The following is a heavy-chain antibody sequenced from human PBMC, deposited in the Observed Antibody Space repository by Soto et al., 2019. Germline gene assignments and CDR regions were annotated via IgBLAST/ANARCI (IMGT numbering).Heavy chain of an antibody. J-gene: IGHJ4*02. D-gene: IGHD2-21*01. CDR2: ISGSGGST. V-gene: IGHV3-23*01. CDR1: GFTFSSYA. Sequence: EVQLLESGGGLVQPGGSLRLSCAASGFTFSSYAMSWVRQAPGKGLEWVSAISGSGGSTYYADSVKGRFTISRDNSKNTRYLEMNSLRAEDTAVYYCATDAVSGDHGYFDYWGQGALVTVSS. CDR3: ATDAVSGDHGYFDY.